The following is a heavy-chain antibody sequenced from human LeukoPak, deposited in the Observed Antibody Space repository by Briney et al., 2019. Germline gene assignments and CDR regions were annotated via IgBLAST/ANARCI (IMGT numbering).Heavy chain of an antibody. CDR2: INPSGGST. CDR3: ARDDRIAASGN. Sequence: ASVKVSCKASGYTFTSYYMHWVRQAPGQGLEWMGIINPSGGSTSYAQKFQGRVTMTRDMSTSTVYMELSSLRSDDTAVYFCARDDRIAASGNWGQGALVTVSS. CDR1: GYTFTSYY. J-gene: IGHJ4*02. D-gene: IGHD6-13*01. V-gene: IGHV1-46*01.